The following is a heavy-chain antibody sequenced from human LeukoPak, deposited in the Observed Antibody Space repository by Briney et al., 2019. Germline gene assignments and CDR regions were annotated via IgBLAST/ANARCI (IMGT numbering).Heavy chain of an antibody. J-gene: IGHJ6*02. V-gene: IGHV3-21*01. CDR3: AREYAVTIGYGMDV. D-gene: IGHD4-17*01. CDR1: GFTFSSYS. CDR2: ISSSSSYI. Sequence: PGGSLRLSCAASGFTFSSYSMNWVRQAPGKGLEWVSSISSSSSYIYYADSVKGRFTISRDNAKNSLYLQMNSLRAEDTAVYYCAREYAVTIGYGMDVWGQGTTVTVSS.